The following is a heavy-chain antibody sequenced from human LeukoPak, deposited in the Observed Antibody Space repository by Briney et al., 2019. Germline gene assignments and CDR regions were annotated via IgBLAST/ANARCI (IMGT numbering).Heavy chain of an antibody. J-gene: IGHJ4*02. Sequence: PSETLSLTCTVSGGSISNYYWTWIRQPPGKGLEWIGYVFHSGITNYNPSLKSQVTISIDTSKNQFSLNMTSVTAADTAVYYCARFIAAPYYFDYWGRGTLVTVSS. CDR3: ARFIAAPYYFDY. V-gene: IGHV4-59*01. D-gene: IGHD6-13*01. CDR1: GGSISNYY. CDR2: VFHSGIT.